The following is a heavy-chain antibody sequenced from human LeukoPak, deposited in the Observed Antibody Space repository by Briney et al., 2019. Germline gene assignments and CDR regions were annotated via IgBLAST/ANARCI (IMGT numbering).Heavy chain of an antibody. J-gene: IGHJ3*02. CDR3: ARDSIGYCSSTSCYSDAFDI. CDR2: IYYSGST. V-gene: IGHV4-30-4*01. CDR1: GGSFSSGDYY. D-gene: IGHD2-2*02. Sequence: PSQTLSLTCTVSGGSFSSGDYYWSWIRQPPGKGLEWIGYIYYSGSTYYDPSLKSRVTISVDTSKNQFSLKLSSVTAADTAVYYCARDSIGYCSSTSCYSDAFDIWGQGTMVTVSS.